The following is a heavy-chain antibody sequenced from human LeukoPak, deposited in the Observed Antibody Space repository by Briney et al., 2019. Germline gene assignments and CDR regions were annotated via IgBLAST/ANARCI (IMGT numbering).Heavy chain of an antibody. CDR2: IYYSGST. CDR1: GGSISSYY. V-gene: IGHV4-59*01. D-gene: IGHD5-18*01. J-gene: IGHJ6*02. CDR3: ARHQRVTAMVDDYYYYGMDV. Sequence: SETLSLTCTVSGGSISSYYWSWIRQPPGKGLEWIGYIYYSGSTNYNPSLKSRVTISVDTSKNQLSLKLSSVTAADTAVYYCARHQRVTAMVDDYYYYGMDVWGQGTTVTVSS.